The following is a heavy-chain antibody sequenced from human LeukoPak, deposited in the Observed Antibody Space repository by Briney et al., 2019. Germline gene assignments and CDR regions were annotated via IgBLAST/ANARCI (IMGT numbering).Heavy chain of an antibody. CDR2: ISNSGST. CDR3: ARYCTSGSCLDY. V-gene: IGHV4-59*08. Sequence: SETLSLTCTVSGGSISSYYWSWIRQPPGKGLEWIGYISNSGSTGYNPSLKSRVTISVDTSKNHFSLKLSSVTAADTAVCYCARYCTSGSCLDYWGQGTLSPSPQ. D-gene: IGHD2-15*01. CDR1: GGSISSYY. J-gene: IGHJ4*02.